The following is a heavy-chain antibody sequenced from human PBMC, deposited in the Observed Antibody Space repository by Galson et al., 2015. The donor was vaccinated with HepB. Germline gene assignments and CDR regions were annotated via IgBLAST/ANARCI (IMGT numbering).Heavy chain of an antibody. CDR2: ISGGGDIT. D-gene: IGHD3-16*01. CDR3: ARDLFAGLVGDTFDV. J-gene: IGHJ3*01. CDR1: GFTFRSYA. Sequence: SLRLSCAASGFTFRSYAMSWVRQAPGKGLEWVSVISGGGDITVYADAVKGRFTISRDNPRDALFLQMSSLRVDDTAVYYCARDLFAGLVGDTFDVWGHGTTVAVSS. V-gene: IGHV3-23*01.